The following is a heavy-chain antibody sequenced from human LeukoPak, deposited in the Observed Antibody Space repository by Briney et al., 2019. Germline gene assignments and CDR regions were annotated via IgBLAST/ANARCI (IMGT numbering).Heavy chain of an antibody. J-gene: IGHJ4*02. CDR3: AKDKYTWGDNGDPLDF. CDR1: KFTFSSYA. CDR2: ISASGGAT. D-gene: IGHD4-17*01. V-gene: IGHV3-23*01. Sequence: PGGSLRLSCAASKFTFSSYAMNWVRQAPGKGLEWVSGISASGGATYYADSVKGRFIISRDNSKSTVSLLMNGLTAEDTAIYYCAKDKYTWGDNGDPLDFWGQGTLVSVSS.